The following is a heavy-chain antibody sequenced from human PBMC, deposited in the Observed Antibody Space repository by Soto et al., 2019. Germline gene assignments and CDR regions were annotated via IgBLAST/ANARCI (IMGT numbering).Heavy chain of an antibody. J-gene: IGHJ4*02. V-gene: IGHV5-10-1*01. Sequence: EVQLVQSAAEVKKPGESLRISCTASGYSFTNYLITWVRQMPGKGLEWMGRIDPSDSYTHYSPSFQGHVTISLDNSITTAYLQWSSLTASDTAMYYCARLELGIIDYWGQGTLVTVSS. CDR3: ARLELGIIDY. D-gene: IGHD6-6*01. CDR1: GYSFTNYL. CDR2: IDPSDSYT.